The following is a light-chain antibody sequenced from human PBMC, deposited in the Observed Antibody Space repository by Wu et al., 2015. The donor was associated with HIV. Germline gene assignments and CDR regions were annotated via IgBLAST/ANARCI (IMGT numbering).Light chain of an antibody. Sequence: EIVLTQSPATLSLSPGERATLSCRASQSVITYLDWYQQKPGQAPRLLIYSASTRATGIPARFSGSGSGTEFTLTIGSLQSEDFALYFCQQYNIWPETFGQGTKVEIK. CDR2: SAS. V-gene: IGKV3-15*01. CDR3: QQYNIWPET. CDR1: QSVITY. J-gene: IGKJ1*01.